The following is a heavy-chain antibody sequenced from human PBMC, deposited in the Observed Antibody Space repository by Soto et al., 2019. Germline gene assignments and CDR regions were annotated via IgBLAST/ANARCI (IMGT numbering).Heavy chain of an antibody. V-gene: IGHV3-66*01. CDR2: IYSGGST. CDR3: ARALYRGYFDY. D-gene: IGHD3-16*01. Sequence: GGSLRLSCAASGFTVSNNYMNWVRQAPGKGLEWVSIIYSGGSTFYADSVKGRFTISRDISNNTLYLQMNSLRADDTAVYYCARALYRGYFDYWGQGTLVTVSS. J-gene: IGHJ4*02. CDR1: GFTVSNNY.